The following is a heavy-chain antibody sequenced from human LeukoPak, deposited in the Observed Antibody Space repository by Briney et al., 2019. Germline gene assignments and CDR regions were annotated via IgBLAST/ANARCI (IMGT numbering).Heavy chain of an antibody. CDR1: GSTFSSYA. V-gene: IGHV1-18*01. D-gene: IGHD3-16*02. CDR3: ARVHDYVWGSYRPHFDY. CDR2: ISAYNGNT. J-gene: IGHJ4*02. Sequence: ASVKVSCKASGSTFSSYAISWVRQAPGQGLEWMGWISAYNGNTNYAQKLQGRVTMTTDTSTSTAYMELRSLRSDDTAVYYCARVHDYVWGSYRPHFDYWGQGTLVTVSS.